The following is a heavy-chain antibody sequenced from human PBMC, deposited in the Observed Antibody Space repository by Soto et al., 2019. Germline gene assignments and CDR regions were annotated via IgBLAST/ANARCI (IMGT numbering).Heavy chain of an antibody. D-gene: IGHD3-3*01. Sequence: GGSLRLSCAASGYTFSDYYMSWIRQAPGKGLEWISYIDTSSTKIYYADSVKGRFTISRDNAKNSLYLEMNSLRDEDTAVYYCASHYDMWSGYLSPVDYWGQGTLVTVSS. CDR1: GYTFSDYY. J-gene: IGHJ4*02. CDR2: IDTSSTKI. CDR3: ASHYDMWSGYLSPVDY. V-gene: IGHV3-11*01.